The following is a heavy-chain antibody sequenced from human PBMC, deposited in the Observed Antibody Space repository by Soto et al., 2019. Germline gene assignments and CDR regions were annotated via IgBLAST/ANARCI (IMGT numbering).Heavy chain of an antibody. Sequence: EVQLLESGGGLIEPGGSLRLSCAASEFTFRSYAMRWVRQAPGEVLECVSAISDLGDIKYYADSVKGRFTISRDNSKNTLFLQMYSLRPEDTAVYFCAKDYSYDSSGVLDYWGQGTLVTVSS. D-gene: IGHD3-22*01. CDR1: EFTFRSYA. CDR3: AKDYSYDSSGVLDY. J-gene: IGHJ4*02. CDR2: ISDLGDIK. V-gene: IGHV3-23*01.